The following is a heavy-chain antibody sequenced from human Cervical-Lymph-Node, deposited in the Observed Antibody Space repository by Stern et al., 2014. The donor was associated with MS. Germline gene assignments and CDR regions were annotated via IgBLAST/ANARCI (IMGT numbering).Heavy chain of an antibody. D-gene: IGHD3-3*01. V-gene: IGHV3-11*01. CDR1: GFTFSDYY. CDR3: ARDRGPDFWSGYYHYYYYGMDV. J-gene: IGHJ6*02. Sequence: VQLVESGGGLVKPGGSLRLSCAASGFTFSDYYMSWIRQAPGQGLEWVSYISSSGSTIYSADAVKGRFTISRDNAKNSLYLQMNSLRAEDTAVYYCARDRGPDFWSGYYHYYYYGMDVWGQGTTVTVSS. CDR2: ISSSGSTI.